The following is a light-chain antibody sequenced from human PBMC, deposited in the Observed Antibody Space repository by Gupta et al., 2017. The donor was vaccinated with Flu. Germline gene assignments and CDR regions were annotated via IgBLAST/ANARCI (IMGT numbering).Light chain of an antibody. CDR3: QQENNGFSFFT. Sequence: EIVMTQSPATLSVSPGERATLSCRASQSVSSNLAWYQQKPGQAPRLLIYGASTRATGIQARFSGSGAGTERNLTISSRQSEDFAVYYCQQENNGFSFFTFGHGTKVDIK. V-gene: IGKV3-15*01. CDR1: QSVSSN. J-gene: IGKJ3*01. CDR2: GAS.